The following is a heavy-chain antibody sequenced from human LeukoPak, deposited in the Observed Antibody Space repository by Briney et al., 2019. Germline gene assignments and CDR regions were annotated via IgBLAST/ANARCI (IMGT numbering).Heavy chain of an antibody. J-gene: IGHJ3*02. Sequence: SETLSLTCTVSGYSISSGYYWGWIRQPPGKGLEWIGSIYHSGSTYYNPSLKSRVTISVDTSKNQFSLKLSSVTAADTAVYYCASMIEGIAFWSGYYFTDAFDIWGQGTMVTVSS. CDR1: GYSISSGYY. CDR3: ASMIEGIAFWSGYYFTDAFDI. D-gene: IGHD3-3*01. CDR2: IYHSGST. V-gene: IGHV4-38-2*02.